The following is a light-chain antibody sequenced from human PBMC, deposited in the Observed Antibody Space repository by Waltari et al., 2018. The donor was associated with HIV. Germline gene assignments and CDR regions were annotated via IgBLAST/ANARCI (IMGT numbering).Light chain of an antibody. CDR3: QSADSSGTYWV. V-gene: IGLV3-25*03. J-gene: IGLJ3*02. Sequence: SYALTQPPSVSVSPGQTARIICSGEALPKQYAFWYQQKPGQAPVVVIYKDNERPSGIPERFSGSSSGTTVTLTISGVQADDEADYYCQSADSSGTYWVFGGGTKLTVL. CDR2: KDN. CDR1: ALPKQY.